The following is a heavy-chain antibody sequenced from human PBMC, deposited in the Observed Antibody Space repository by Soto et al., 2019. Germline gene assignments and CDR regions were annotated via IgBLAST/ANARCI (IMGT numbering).Heavy chain of an antibody. CDR3: ARGGGSGYADIDY. CDR1: GFTFSSYA. J-gene: IGHJ4*02. V-gene: IGHV3-30-3*01. CDR2: ISYDGSNK. D-gene: IGHD3-22*01. Sequence: QVQLVESGGGVVQPGRSLRLSCAASGFTFSSYAMHWVRQAPGKGLEWVAVISYDGSNKYYADSVKGRFTISRDNSKNTLYLQMNSLRAEDTAVYYCARGGGSGYADIDYWGQGTLVTVSS.